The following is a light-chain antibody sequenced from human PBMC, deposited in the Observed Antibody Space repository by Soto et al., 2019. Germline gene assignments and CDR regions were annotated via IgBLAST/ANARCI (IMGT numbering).Light chain of an antibody. V-gene: IGKV1-5*03. CDR1: QTIFSW. Sequence: IQMTQSPSTLSASVGDRVSITCRASQTIFSWLAWYQQKPGKAPKVLIYKASSLERGVPSRYSGGGSGTEFTLTISGLKPDDFATYYCQQYNSFPYSFGQGTKLEIK. CDR2: KAS. J-gene: IGKJ2*03. CDR3: QQYNSFPYS.